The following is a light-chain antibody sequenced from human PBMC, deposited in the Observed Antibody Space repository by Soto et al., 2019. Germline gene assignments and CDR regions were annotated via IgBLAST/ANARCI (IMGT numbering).Light chain of an antibody. CDR3: QQYNSYSRXT. CDR1: QSISSW. CDR2: DAS. V-gene: IGKV1-5*01. Sequence: EIQMTQSPSTLSASVGDRVTITCRASQSISSWLAWYQQKPGKAPKLLIYDASSLESGVPSRFSGSGSGTEFTLTISSLQPDDFATYYCQQYNSYSRXTFGPGTKVDIK. J-gene: IGKJ3*01.